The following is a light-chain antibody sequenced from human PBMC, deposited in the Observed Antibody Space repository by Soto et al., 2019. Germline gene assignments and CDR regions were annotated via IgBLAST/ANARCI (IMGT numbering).Light chain of an antibody. V-gene: IGKV3-20*01. CDR3: QQYGSSPPWT. Sequence: EIVLTQSPGTLSLSPGERATLSCRASQSVSSRYLAWYQQKPGQAPRLLIYGASSRATGIPDRVSGSGSGTDFTLTISRLEPADFAVYYCQQYGSSPPWTFGQGTKVEIK. CDR2: GAS. J-gene: IGKJ1*01. CDR1: QSVSSRY.